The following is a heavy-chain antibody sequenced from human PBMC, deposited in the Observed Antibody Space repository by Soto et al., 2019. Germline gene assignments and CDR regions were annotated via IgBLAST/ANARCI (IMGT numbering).Heavy chain of an antibody. CDR2: IRYDGSNI. CDR3: AGDGIGGTTFRGYLDY. Sequence: QVQLVESGGGVVQPGRSLRLSCAASGSIFRGYGMHWVRQAPGKGLEWVAVIRYDGSNINYADSVMGRFTISRDNSKNRLYLEMTSLRAEDTAVYYCAGDGIGGTTFRGYLDYWGQGNLVTVSS. D-gene: IGHD2-15*01. V-gene: IGHV3-33*01. J-gene: IGHJ4*02. CDR1: GSIFRGYG.